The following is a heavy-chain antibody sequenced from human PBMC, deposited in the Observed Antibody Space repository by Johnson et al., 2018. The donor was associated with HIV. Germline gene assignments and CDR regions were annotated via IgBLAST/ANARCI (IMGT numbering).Heavy chain of an antibody. V-gene: IGHV3-15*01. CDR2: IKSKTDGGTT. D-gene: IGHD6-13*01. CDR1: GFTFSNAW. J-gene: IGHJ3*02. Sequence: VQLVESGGGLVKPGGSLRLSCAASGFTFSNAWMSWVRQAPGQGLEWVGRIKSKTDGGTTDYAAPVKGRFTISRDDSKNTLYLQMNSLKTEDTAVYYCTTDRAAARDAFDIWGQGTMVTVSS. CDR3: TTDRAAARDAFDI.